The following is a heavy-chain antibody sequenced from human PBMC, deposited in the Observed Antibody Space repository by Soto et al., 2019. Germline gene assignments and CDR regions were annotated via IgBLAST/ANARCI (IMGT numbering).Heavy chain of an antibody. J-gene: IGHJ6*02. CDR3: ARSQGSRTSLEIYYYYYYGMDV. Sequence: QVPLVQSGAEVKKPGSSVKVSCKASGGTFSSYAISWVRQAPGQGLEWMGGIIPIPGTAHYAQKFQGRVTITADESTSTAYMELSSLRSEDTAVYYCARSQGSRTSLEIYYYYYYGMDVRGQGTTVTVSS. CDR1: GGTFSSYA. D-gene: IGHD2-2*01. CDR2: IIPIPGTA. V-gene: IGHV1-69*01.